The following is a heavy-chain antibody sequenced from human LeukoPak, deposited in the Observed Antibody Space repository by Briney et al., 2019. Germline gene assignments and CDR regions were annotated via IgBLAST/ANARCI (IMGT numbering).Heavy chain of an antibody. J-gene: IGHJ4*02. CDR2: INPNSGGT. CDR3: ARDVYCSSTSCYDLDY. D-gene: IGHD2-2*01. V-gene: IGHV1-2*02. Sequence: ASVKVSCKASGYTLTGYYMHWVRQAPGQGLEWMGWINPNSGGTNYAQKFQGRVTMTRDTSISTAYMELSRLRSDDTAVYYCARDVYCSSTSCYDLDYWGQGTLVTVSS. CDR1: GYTLTGYY.